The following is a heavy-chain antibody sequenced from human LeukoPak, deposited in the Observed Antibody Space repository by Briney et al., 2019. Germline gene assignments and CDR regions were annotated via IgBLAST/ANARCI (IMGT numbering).Heavy chain of an antibody. J-gene: IGHJ5*02. CDR2: MNPSSGNT. D-gene: IGHD3-9*01. Sequence: ASVKVSCKTSGYNFTSYDINWVRQATVQGPEWMGWMNPSSGNTGYAQNFQGRLDLTRNIALTTAYMELSSLTSEDTATYYCVRAAQEGRDSLTGVQTGNWFDPWGQGTLVTVSS. V-gene: IGHV1-8*01. CDR3: VRAAQEGRDSLTGVQTGNWFDP. CDR1: GYNFTSYD.